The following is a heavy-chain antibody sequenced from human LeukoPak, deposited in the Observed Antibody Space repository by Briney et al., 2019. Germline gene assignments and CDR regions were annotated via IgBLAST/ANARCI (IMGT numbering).Heavy chain of an antibody. Sequence: GGSLRLSCAASGFIFSSYGMHWVRQAPGKGLEWVAVIWYDGSNKYYADSVKGRFTISRDNSKNTLYLQMNSLRAEDTAVHYCARPTADCGGDCYWAFDYWGQGTLVTVSS. CDR3: ARPTADCGGDCYWAFDY. CDR2: IWYDGSNK. D-gene: IGHD2-21*01. J-gene: IGHJ4*02. V-gene: IGHV3-33*01. CDR1: GFIFSSYG.